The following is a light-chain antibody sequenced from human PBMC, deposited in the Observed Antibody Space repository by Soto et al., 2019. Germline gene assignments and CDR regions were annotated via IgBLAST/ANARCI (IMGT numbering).Light chain of an antibody. CDR3: QQYYSPPPT. CDR2: WAS. J-gene: IGKJ4*01. V-gene: IGKV4-1*01. Sequence: DIVLTQSPDSLAVSLGERATINCKSSQSVLYSSNNKNYLAWYQQKPGQPPKLLIYWASTRESGVPDRFSGSRSGTDFTLTISSLQAEDVAVYYCQQYYSPPPTFGGGTKVEIK. CDR1: QSVLYSSNNKNY.